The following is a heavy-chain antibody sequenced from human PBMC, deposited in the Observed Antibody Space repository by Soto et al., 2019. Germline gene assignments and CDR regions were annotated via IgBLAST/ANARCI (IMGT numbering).Heavy chain of an antibody. J-gene: IGHJ6*01. Sequence: VGSLRLSCAASGFTFSSYAMHWVRHSPGKGLEWVAVISYDGSNKYYADSVKGRFTISRDNSKNTLYLQMNSLRAEDTAVYYCARDLATRWYYYYGMEVWGQGTTVIVS. CDR2: ISYDGSNK. CDR3: ARDLATRWYYYYGMEV. V-gene: IGHV3-30-3*01. CDR1: GFTFSSYA. D-gene: IGHD6-6*01.